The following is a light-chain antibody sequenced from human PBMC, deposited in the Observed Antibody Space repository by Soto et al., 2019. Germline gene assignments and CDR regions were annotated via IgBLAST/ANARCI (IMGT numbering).Light chain of an antibody. Sequence: DIQMTQSPSTLSASVGDRVTLTCRASQSVTDWLAWYQQKPGKAPKVLLYKASNLDSGAPSRFSGSGSGTEFTLTISSLQPDDSATYYCQQYNTFPPYTFGQGTKLEI. CDR2: KAS. J-gene: IGKJ2*01. CDR1: QSVTDW. CDR3: QQYNTFPPYT. V-gene: IGKV1-5*03.